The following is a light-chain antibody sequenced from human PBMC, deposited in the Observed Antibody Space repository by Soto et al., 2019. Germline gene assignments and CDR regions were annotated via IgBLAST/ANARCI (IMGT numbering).Light chain of an antibody. CDR1: QSVSSSY. CDR2: GAS. V-gene: IGKV3-20*01. J-gene: IGKJ3*01. CDR3: QQYGSSPGFT. Sequence: EIVLTQSPGTLSLSPGERATLSCRASQSVSSSYLAWYQQKPGQAPRLLIYGASSMATGIPDRFSGSGSGTDFSLTISRLEPDDFAVYYCQQYGSSPGFTFGPGTKVDIK.